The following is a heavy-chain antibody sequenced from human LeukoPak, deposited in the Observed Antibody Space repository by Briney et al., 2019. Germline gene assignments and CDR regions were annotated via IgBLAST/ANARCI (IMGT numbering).Heavy chain of an antibody. V-gene: IGHV4-30-4*08. CDR1: GFTFSDYY. CDR3: AREQSTFCGGDCYSEGAY. CDR2: IYYSGST. D-gene: IGHD2-21*02. Sequence: TLRLSCAASGFTFSDYYMSWIRQPPGKGLEWIGYIYYSGSTSYNPSLKSRVTISVDPSKNQFSLKLDSVTAADTAVYFCAREQSTFCGGDCYSEGAYWGQGTLVTVSS. J-gene: IGHJ4*02.